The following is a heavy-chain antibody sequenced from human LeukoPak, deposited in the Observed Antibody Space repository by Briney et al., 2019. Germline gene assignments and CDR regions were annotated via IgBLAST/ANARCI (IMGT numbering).Heavy chain of an antibody. CDR2: IRNKADGYTT. CDR3: GDLGSAGTDH. CDR1: GFTFSPHY. Sequence: GGSLRLSCAASGFTFSPHYMDWVRQSPGQGPEWVGLIRNKADGYTTIYAASVKRRFTISRDDSKNSIYMQMDSLKTEDTAMYYCGDLGSAGTDHWGQGTLVTVSS. D-gene: IGHD3-10*01. V-gene: IGHV3-72*01. J-gene: IGHJ4*02.